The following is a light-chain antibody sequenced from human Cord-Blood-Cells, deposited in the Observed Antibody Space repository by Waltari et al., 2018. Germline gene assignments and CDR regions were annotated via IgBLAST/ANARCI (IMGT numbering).Light chain of an antibody. Sequence: DIVMTQSPDSLAVSLGERATINCKSSQRVLYSSNNKNYLAWYQQKPGQPPKLLIYWASTRESGVPDRFSGGGSGTDFTLTISSLQAEDVAVYYCQQYYSTPRTFGQGTKVEIK. CDR3: QQYYSTPRT. CDR2: WAS. J-gene: IGKJ1*01. CDR1: QRVLYSSNNKNY. V-gene: IGKV4-1*01.